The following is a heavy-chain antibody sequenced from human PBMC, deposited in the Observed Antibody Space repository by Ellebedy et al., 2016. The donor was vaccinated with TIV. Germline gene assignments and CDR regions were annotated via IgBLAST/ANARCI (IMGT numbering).Heavy chain of an antibody. J-gene: IGHJ4*02. CDR2: IYYSGST. CDR3: ARGNTMVRGVIIYFDY. V-gene: IGHV4-59*01. D-gene: IGHD3-10*01. Sequence: SETLSLXXTVSGGSISSYYWSWIRQPPGKGLEWIGYIYYSGSTNYNPSLKSRVTISVDTSKNQFSLKLSSVTAADTAVYYCARGNTMVRGVIIYFDYWGQGTLVTVSS. CDR1: GGSISSYY.